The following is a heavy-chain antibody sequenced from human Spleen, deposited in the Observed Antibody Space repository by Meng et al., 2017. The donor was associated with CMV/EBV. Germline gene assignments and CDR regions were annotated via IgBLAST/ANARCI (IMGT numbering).Heavy chain of an antibody. CDR3: ARNPKWNYFWFDP. J-gene: IGHJ5*02. V-gene: IGHV1-18*01. CDR1: GYTFDNSG. CDR2: INTYNGNT. D-gene: IGHD1-7*01. Sequence: NASGYTFDNSGISWVRQAPGQELEWMGWINTYNGNTNYAQKLQGRVTMATDTSTTTAYMELRSLRSDDTAVYYCARNPKWNYFWFDPWGQGTLVTVSS.